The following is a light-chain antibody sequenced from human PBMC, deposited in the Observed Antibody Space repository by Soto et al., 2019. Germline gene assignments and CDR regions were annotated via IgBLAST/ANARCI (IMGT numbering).Light chain of an antibody. J-gene: IGLJ2*01. V-gene: IGLV1-44*01. CDR1: SSNIGSKS. CDR2: SNN. Sequence: QSVLTQPPSVSGTPGQRVNMSCSGSSSNIGSKSVSWYQHLPQTAPKLLIYSNNNRPSGVPDRFSGSKSGTSASLAIAGLQADDEADYYCQSYDPTLRTSLFGGGTQLTVL. CDR3: QSYDPTLRTSL.